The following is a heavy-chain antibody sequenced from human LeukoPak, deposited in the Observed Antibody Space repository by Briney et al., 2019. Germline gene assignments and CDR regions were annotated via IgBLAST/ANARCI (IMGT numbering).Heavy chain of an antibody. CDR2: ISYDGSNK. CDR1: GFTFSSYA. J-gene: IGHJ6*03. D-gene: IGHD4-11*01. Sequence: GGSLRLSCAASGFTFSSYAMHWVRQAPGKGLEWVAVISYDGSNKYYADSVKGRFTISRDNAKNSLYLQMSSLRAEDTAVYYCTRVEETATTAAIIRKYSYYYYMDVWGKGNTVTVSS. CDR3: TRVEETATTAAIIRKYSYYYYMDV. V-gene: IGHV3-30*04.